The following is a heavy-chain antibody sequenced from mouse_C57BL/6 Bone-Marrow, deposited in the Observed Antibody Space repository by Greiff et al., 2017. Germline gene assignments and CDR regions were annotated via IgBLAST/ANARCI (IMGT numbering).Heavy chain of an antibody. D-gene: IGHD1-1*01. CDR3: ATGTTVVATGAMDY. Sequence: EVKLVESEGGLVQPGSSMKLSCTASGFTFSDYYMAWVRQVPEKGLEWVANINYDGSSTYYLDSLKSRFIISRDNAKNILYLQMSSLKSEDTATYYCATGTTVVATGAMDYWGQGTSVTISS. J-gene: IGHJ4*01. CDR2: INYDGSST. V-gene: IGHV5-16*01. CDR1: GFTFSDYY.